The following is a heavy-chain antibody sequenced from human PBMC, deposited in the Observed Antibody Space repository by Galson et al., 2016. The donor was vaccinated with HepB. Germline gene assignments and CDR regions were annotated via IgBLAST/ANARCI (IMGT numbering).Heavy chain of an antibody. CDR3: AIARMYWRSDGFDV. D-gene: IGHD3-3*01. Sequence: SVKVSCKASGGTFNSYTLTWVRQAPGQGPEWMGRVIPSVDKTDYAERFEGRLTITADRFTTSTHLQLNSLTSDDTAMYYCAIARMYWRSDGFDVWGQGTMVTVSS. CDR2: VIPSVDKT. V-gene: IGHV1-69*02. J-gene: IGHJ3*01. CDR1: GGTFNSYT.